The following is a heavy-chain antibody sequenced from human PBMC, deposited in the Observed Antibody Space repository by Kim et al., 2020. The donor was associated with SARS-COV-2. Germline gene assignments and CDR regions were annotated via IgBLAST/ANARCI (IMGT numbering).Heavy chain of an antibody. D-gene: IGHD2-15*01. J-gene: IGHJ2*01. CDR2: INHSGST. CDR3: ARAGPIQAKLPTSGYFDL. V-gene: IGHV4-34*01. Sequence: SETLSLTCAVYGGSFSGYYWSWIRQPPGKGLEWIGEINHSGSTNYNPSLKSRVTISVDTSKNQFSLKLSSVTAADTAVYYCARAGPIQAKLPTSGYFDLWGRGTLVTVSS. CDR1: GGSFSGYY.